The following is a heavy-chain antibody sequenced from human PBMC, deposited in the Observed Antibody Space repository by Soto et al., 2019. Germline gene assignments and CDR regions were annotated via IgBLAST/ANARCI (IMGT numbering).Heavy chain of an antibody. J-gene: IGHJ4*02. V-gene: IGHV4-30-2*01. CDR1: GGSISSGGYS. CDR3: ARGRGYCSSTSCYTFDY. D-gene: IGHD2-2*02. Sequence: SETLSLTCAVSGGSISSGGYSWSWLRQPPGKGLEWIGYIYHSGSNYYNPTLQSRVTISEDRSKNQFSLKLSSVTAADTDLYYCARGRGYCSSTSCYTFDYWGQGTLVTVSS. CDR2: IYHSGSN.